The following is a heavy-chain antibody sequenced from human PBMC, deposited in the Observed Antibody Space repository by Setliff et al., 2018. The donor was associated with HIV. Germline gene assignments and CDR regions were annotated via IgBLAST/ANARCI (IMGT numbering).Heavy chain of an antibody. Sequence: SETLSLTCTVSGGSISSHYWSWIRQSPGKGLEWIGEVTDDGSANYNPSLKSRVTISVDTSKNQFSLRLSSVTAADTAVYYCARQGEVGAPFDYWGQGTLVTVSS. V-gene: IGHV4-59*08. CDR2: VTDDGSA. J-gene: IGHJ4*02. D-gene: IGHD1-26*01. CDR1: GGSISSHY. CDR3: ARQGEVGAPFDY.